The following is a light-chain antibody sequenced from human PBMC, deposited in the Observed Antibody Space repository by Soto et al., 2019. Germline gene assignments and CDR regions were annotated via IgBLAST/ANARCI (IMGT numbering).Light chain of an antibody. Sequence: DIHLTQSPSFLSASVGDRVTLTCRASQDISNHLAWDQQKPGTAPKLLISATSTLQSGVTSRFSGTGYETEFTLTISSLQPEDLATYLCQQVAGYPHTFGQGTKVEIK. CDR3: QQVAGYPHT. CDR1: QDISNH. J-gene: IGKJ2*01. V-gene: IGKV1-9*01. CDR2: ATS.